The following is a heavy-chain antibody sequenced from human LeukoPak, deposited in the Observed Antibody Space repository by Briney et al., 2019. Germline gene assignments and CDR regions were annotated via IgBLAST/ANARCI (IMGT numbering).Heavy chain of an antibody. CDR3: AKDSTIFGGFDY. D-gene: IGHD3-3*01. CDR2: ISGSGGST. V-gene: IGHV3-23*01. CDR1: GFTFSSYA. Sequence: GGSLRLSCAASGFTFSSYAMSWVRQAPGKGLQWVSAISGSGGSTYYVDSVKGRFTISRDNSKNTLYLQMNSLRAEDTAVYYCAKDSTIFGGFDYWGQGTLVTVSS. J-gene: IGHJ4*02.